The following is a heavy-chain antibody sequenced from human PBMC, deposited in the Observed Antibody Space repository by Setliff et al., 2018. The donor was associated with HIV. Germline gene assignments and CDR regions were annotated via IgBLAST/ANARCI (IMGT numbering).Heavy chain of an antibody. CDR2: IYTSGST. V-gene: IGHV4-61*02. CDR1: GDSVSSRSYY. J-gene: IGHJ4*02. D-gene: IGHD2-8*02. Sequence: SETLSLTCTASGDSVSSRSYYWSWIRQPAGKGLEWIGRIYTSGSTNYNPSLKSRVTISVDTSKNQFSLKLSSVTAADTAVYYCARRGMWSYETGGNPTATFDYWGQGVLVTVSS. CDR3: ARRGMWSYETGGNPTATFDY.